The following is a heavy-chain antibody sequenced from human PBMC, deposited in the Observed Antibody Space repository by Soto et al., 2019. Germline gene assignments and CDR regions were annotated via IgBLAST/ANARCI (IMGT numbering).Heavy chain of an antibody. CDR1: GGTFSSYA. V-gene: IGHV1-69*06. CDR3: ARVTMVRGVISGNWFDP. CDR2: IIPIFGTV. J-gene: IGHJ5*02. D-gene: IGHD3-10*01. Sequence: ASVKVSCKASGGTFSSYAISWVRQAPGQGLEWMGGIIPIFGTVNYAQKFQGRVTITADKSTSTAYMELSSLRSEDTAVYYCARVTMVRGVISGNWFDPWGQGTLVTVSS.